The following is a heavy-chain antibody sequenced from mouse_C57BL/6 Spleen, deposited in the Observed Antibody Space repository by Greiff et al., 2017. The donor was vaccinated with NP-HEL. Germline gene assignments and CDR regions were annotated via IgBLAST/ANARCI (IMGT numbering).Heavy chain of an antibody. V-gene: IGHV1-52*01. J-gene: IGHJ4*01. CDR2: IDPSDSET. D-gene: IGHD1-1*02. CDR3: ARGGTMAQYYAMDY. CDR1: GYTFTSYW. Sequence: VQLQQPGAELVRPGSSVKLSCKASGYTFTSYWMHWVKQRPIQGLEWIGNIDPSDSETHYNQKFKDKATLTVDKSSSTAYMQLSSLTSEDSAVYYCARGGTMAQYYAMDYWGQGTSVTVSS.